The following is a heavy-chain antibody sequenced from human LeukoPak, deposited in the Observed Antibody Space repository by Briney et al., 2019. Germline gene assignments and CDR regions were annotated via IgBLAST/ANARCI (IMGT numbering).Heavy chain of an antibody. CDR1: GFTFSRYA. CDR3: ARSVAAETTVDY. CDR2: ISYDGSNK. J-gene: IGHJ4*02. Sequence: GGSLRLSCAASGFTFSRYAIHWVRQAPGKGLEWVAVISYDGSNKYYADSVKGRFTISRDNSKNTLYLQMNSLRAEDTAIYYCARSVAAETTVDYWGQGTLVTVSS. D-gene: IGHD6-13*01. V-gene: IGHV3-30-3*01.